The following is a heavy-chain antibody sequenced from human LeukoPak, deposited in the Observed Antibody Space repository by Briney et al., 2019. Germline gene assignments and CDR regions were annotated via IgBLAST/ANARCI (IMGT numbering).Heavy chain of an antibody. J-gene: IGHJ4*02. CDR2: IYYSGST. V-gene: IGHV4-59*01. D-gene: IGHD5-24*01. CDR3: ARGRRRDGYNYQYLYYFDY. CDR1: GGSISSYY. Sequence: PSETLSLTCTVSGGSISSYYWSWIRQPPGKGLEWIGYIYYSGSTNYNPSLKSRVTISVDTSKNQFSLKLSSVTAADTAVYYCARGRRRDGYNYQYLYYFDYWGQGTLVTVSS.